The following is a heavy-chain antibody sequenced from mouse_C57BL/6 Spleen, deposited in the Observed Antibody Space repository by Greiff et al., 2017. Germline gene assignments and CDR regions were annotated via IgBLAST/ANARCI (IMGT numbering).Heavy chain of an antibody. CDR1: GYTFTSYW. J-gene: IGHJ3*01. CDR3: ARDYGSSRWFAY. CDR2: IHPNSGST. V-gene: IGHV1-64*01. D-gene: IGHD1-1*01. Sequence: QVQLKQPGAELVKPGASVKLSCKASGYTFTSYWMHWVKQRPGQGLEWIGMIHPNSGSTNYNEKFKSKATLTVDKSSSTAYMQLSSLTSEDSAVYYCARDYGSSRWFAYWGQGTLVTVSA.